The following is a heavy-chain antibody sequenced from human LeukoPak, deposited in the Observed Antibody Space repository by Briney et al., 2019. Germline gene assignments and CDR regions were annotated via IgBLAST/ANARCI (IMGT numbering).Heavy chain of an antibody. CDR1: GFTFSSYA. CDR2: ISCDGSNK. D-gene: IGHD3-10*01. CDR3: ARDVGSHFDY. Sequence: PGGSLRLSCAASGFTFSSYAMHWVRQAPGKGLEWVAVISCDGSNKYYADSVKGRFTISRDNSKNTLYLQMNSLRAEDTAVYYCARDVGSHFDYWGQGTLVTVSS. V-gene: IGHV3-30*04. J-gene: IGHJ4*02.